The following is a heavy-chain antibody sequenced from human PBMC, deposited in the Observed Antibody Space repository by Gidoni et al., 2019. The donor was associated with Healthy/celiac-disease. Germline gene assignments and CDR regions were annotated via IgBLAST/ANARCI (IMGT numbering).Heavy chain of an antibody. V-gene: IGHV1-18*04. Sequence: QVQLVQSGAEVKKPGASVKVSCKASGYTFTSYGISWVRQAPGQGLEWMGWISAYNGNTNYAQKLQGRVTMTTDTSTSTAYMELRSLRSDDTAVYYCARDLISGEVTINYVWGSYPSGWFDPWGQGTLVTVSS. D-gene: IGHD3-16*02. J-gene: IGHJ5*02. CDR3: ARDLISGEVTINYVWGSYPSGWFDP. CDR1: GYTFTSYG. CDR2: ISAYNGNT.